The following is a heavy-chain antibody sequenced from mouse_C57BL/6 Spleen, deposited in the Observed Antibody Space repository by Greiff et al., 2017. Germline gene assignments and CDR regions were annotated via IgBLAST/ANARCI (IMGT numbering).Heavy chain of an antibody. CDR3: ARGGDGYPLFDY. CDR1: GYTFTSYG. V-gene: IGHV1-81*01. Sequence: QVQLQQSGAELARPGASVKLSCKASGYTFTSYGISWVKQRTGQGLEWIGEIYPRSGNTYYNEKFKGKATLTADKSSSTAYMELRSLTSEDSAVYFCARGGDGYPLFDYWGQGTTLTVSS. CDR2: IYPRSGNT. D-gene: IGHD2-3*01. J-gene: IGHJ2*01.